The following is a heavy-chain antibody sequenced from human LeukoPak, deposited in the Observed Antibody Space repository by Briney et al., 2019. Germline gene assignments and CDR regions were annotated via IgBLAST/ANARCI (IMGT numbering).Heavy chain of an antibody. J-gene: IGHJ4*02. CDR2: ISYDGSNK. CDR3: ARTYYYDSSGYPFDY. D-gene: IGHD3-22*01. Sequence: VGSLRLSCAASGFTFSSYGMHWVRQAPGKGLEWVAVISYDGSNKYYADSVKGRFTISRDNSKNTLYLQMNSLRAEDAAVYYCARTYYYDSSGYPFDYWGQGTLVNVSS. CDR1: GFTFSSYG. V-gene: IGHV3-30*03.